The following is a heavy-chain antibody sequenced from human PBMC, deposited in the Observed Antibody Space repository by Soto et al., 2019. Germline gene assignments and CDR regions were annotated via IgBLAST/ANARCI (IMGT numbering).Heavy chain of an antibody. CDR3: AKDGVSSWVGPLLFDP. J-gene: IGHJ5*02. V-gene: IGHV3-30*18. Sequence: QVQLVESGGGVVQPGRSLRLSCAASGFTFSSYGMHWVRQAPGKGLEWVAVISYDGSNKYYADSVKGRFTISRDNSKNTLYLQMSSLRAEDTAVYYCAKDGVSSWVGPLLFDPWGQGTLVTVSS. CDR1: GFTFSSYG. D-gene: IGHD6-13*01. CDR2: ISYDGSNK.